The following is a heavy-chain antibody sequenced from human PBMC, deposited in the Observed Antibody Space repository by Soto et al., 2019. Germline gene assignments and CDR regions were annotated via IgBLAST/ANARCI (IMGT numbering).Heavy chain of an antibody. J-gene: IGHJ6*03. V-gene: IGHV1-18*01. CDR3: ARHGTYGSGSYLMSVGYYYYYMDV. CDR1: GYTFTSYG. CDR2: ISAYNGNT. Sequence: ASVKVSCKASGYTFTSYGISWVRQAPGQGLEWMGWISAYNGNTNYAQKLQGRVTMTTDTSTSTAYMELRSLRSDDTAVYYCARHGTYGSGSYLMSVGYYYYYMDVWGKGTTVTVSS. D-gene: IGHD3-10*01.